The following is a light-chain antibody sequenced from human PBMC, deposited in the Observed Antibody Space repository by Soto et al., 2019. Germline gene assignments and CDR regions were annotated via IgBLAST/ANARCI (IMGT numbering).Light chain of an antibody. V-gene: IGKV3-20*01. J-gene: IGKJ1*01. CDR2: GAS. CDR1: QSVSSSY. Sequence: EIVLTQSPGTLSLSPGERATLSCRASQSVSSSYLAWYQRKPGQAPRLLIYGASSRATDIPRRFSGSGSGTDFTLTITRLEPEDFAVYYCQQYGSSPPTFGQGTKVESK. CDR3: QQYGSSPPT.